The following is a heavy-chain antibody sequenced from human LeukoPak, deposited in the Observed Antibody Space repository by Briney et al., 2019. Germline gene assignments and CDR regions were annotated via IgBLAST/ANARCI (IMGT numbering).Heavy chain of an antibody. CDR3: ARGGLKMNYYDSSGYYYPFYFDY. CDR1: GGSFSGYY. Sequence: PSETLSLTCAVYGGSFSGYYWSWIRQPPGKGLEWIGEINHSGSTNYNPSLKSRVTISVDTSKNQFSLKLSSVTAADTAVYYCARGGLKMNYYDSSGYYYPFYFDYWGQGTLVTVSS. J-gene: IGHJ4*02. V-gene: IGHV4-34*01. D-gene: IGHD3-22*01. CDR2: INHSGST.